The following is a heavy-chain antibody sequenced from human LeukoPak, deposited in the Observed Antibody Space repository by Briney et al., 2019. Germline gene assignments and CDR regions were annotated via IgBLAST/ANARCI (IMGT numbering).Heavy chain of an antibody. CDR1: GFTFSSYG. CDR2: LHSGGHT. CDR3: VRGLSGVSSWYFDL. Sequence: PGGSLRLSCAASGFTFSSYGMHWVRQAPGKGLVWVSALHSGGHTFYADSVRGRFSISRDISKNALYLQMNNLGPEDTALYYCVRGLSGVSSWYFDLWGRGTLVSVS. V-gene: IGHV3-53*01. J-gene: IGHJ2*01. D-gene: IGHD7-27*01.